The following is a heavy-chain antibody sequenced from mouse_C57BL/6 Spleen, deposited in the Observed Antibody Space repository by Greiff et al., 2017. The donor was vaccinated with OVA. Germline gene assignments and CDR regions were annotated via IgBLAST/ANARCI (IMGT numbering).Heavy chain of an antibody. CDR3: AKATTVSEGFAY. D-gene: IGHD1-1*01. Sequence: QVQLQQSGAELVKPGASVKMSCKASGYTFTSYWITWVKQRPGQGLEWIGDIYPGSGSTNYNEKFKSKATLTVDTSSSTAYMQLSSLTSEDSAVYYCAKATTVSEGFAYWGQGTLVTVSA. J-gene: IGHJ3*01. V-gene: IGHV1-55*01. CDR1: GYTFTSYW. CDR2: IYPGSGST.